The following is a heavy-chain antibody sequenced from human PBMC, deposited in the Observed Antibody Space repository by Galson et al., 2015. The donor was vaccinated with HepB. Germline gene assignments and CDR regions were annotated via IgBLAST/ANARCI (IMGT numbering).Heavy chain of an antibody. J-gene: IGHJ4*02. Sequence: SLRLSCAASGFTFSYYGMHWVRQAPGKGLEWVAVIWYDESNKYYADSVKGRGTISRDNSKNTLYLQMNSLRAEDTAVYYCARDIRYSGLEPGDSWGQGTLVTVSS. CDR1: GFTFSYYG. CDR2: IWYDESNK. CDR3: ARDIRYSGLEPGDS. V-gene: IGHV3-33*01. D-gene: IGHD4-23*01.